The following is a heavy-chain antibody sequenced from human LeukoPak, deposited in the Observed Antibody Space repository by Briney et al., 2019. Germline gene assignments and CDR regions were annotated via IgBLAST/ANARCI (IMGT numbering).Heavy chain of an antibody. J-gene: IGHJ4*02. V-gene: IGHV1-18*01. CDR3: ARRKGSGVPGNDY. D-gene: IGHD1-1*01. CDR2: ISPYNGNT. CDR1: GYIFSNFA. Sequence: ASVKVSCKASGYIFSNFAITWVRQAPGQGLEWVGWISPYNGNTNYSPNLQDRVTLTTDTSTSTAYMQLSSLRSDDTAVYYCARRKGSGVPGNDYWGQGTLVTVSS.